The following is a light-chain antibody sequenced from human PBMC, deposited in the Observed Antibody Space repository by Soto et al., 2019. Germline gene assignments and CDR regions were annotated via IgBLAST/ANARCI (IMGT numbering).Light chain of an antibody. CDR1: QSVSSN. Sequence: EIVMTQSPATLSVSPGERATLSCRASQSVSSNLAWYQQKPGQAPRLLIYGASTRATGIPARFSGSGSGTEFTLTISSLQSEDFAVYYCQQYNNRARTFGQGTKLEI. J-gene: IGKJ2*01. V-gene: IGKV3-15*01. CDR2: GAS. CDR3: QQYNNRART.